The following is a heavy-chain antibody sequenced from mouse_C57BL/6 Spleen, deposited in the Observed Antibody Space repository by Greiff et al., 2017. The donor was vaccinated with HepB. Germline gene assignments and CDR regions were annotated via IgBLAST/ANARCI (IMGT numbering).Heavy chain of an antibody. D-gene: IGHD2-3*01. V-gene: IGHV1-81*01. CDR1: GYTFTSYG. CDR2: IYPRSGNT. Sequence: QVQLKQSGAELARPGASVKLSCKASGYTFTSYGISWVKQRTGQGLEWIGEIYPRSGNTYYNEKFKGKATLTADKSSSTAYMELRSLTSEDSAVYFCARSDGSFAYWGQGTLVTVSA. J-gene: IGHJ3*01. CDR3: ARSDGSFAY.